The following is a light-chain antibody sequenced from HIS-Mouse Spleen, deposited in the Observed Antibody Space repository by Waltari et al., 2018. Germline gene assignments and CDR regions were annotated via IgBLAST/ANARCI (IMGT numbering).Light chain of an antibody. CDR3: QQYNSYSYT. Sequence: DIQMTQSPSTLSASVGESVTITCRASQSISSWLAWYQQKPGKAPKLLIYKASSLESGVPSRFSGSGSGTEFTLTISSLQPDDFATYYCQQYNSYSYTFGQGTKLEIK. V-gene: IGKV1-5*03. CDR2: KAS. CDR1: QSISSW. J-gene: IGKJ2*01.